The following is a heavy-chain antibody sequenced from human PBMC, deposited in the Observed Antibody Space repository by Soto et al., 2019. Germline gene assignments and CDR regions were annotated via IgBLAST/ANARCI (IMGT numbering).Heavy chain of an antibody. J-gene: IGHJ4*02. CDR1: GFTLSNYW. Sequence: EVQLVESGGGLVQPGGSLRLSCAASGFTLSNYWMHWARQAPGKELVWVSRISSDGSSTNYADSVKGRFTISRDNAKNTLHLQMNSLRAEDTAVYYCARVPYCSSSSCYSYFDSWGQGTLVTVSS. CDR2: ISSDGSST. CDR3: ARVPYCSSSSCYSYFDS. V-gene: IGHV3-74*01. D-gene: IGHD2-2*01.